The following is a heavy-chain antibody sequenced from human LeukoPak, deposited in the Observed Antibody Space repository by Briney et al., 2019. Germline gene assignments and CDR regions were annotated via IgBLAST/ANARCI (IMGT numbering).Heavy chain of an antibody. D-gene: IGHD5-12*01. V-gene: IGHV3-23*01. Sequence: GGSLRLSCAVSGITLSNYGMSWVRQAPGKGLEWVAGISDSGGSTNYADSVKGRFTISRDNSKNTLYLQMNSLRAEDTAVYYCARRIAATIHWGQGTLVTVSS. CDR1: GITLSNYG. J-gene: IGHJ4*02. CDR3: ARRIAATIH. CDR2: ISDSGGST.